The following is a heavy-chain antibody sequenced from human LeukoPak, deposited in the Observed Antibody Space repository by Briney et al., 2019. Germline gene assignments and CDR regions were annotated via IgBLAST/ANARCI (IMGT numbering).Heavy chain of an antibody. CDR3: VKWGSGTWSSPASYFDD. CDR2: INWDSALI. Sequence: PGGSLRLSCVVSGFTFDDYAMHWVRQAPGRGLEWVAGINWDSALIDYGDSVKGRFTISRDNAKNSLYLQMNNLRPEDTASYYCVKWGSGTWSSPASYFDDWGQGTLVTVSS. CDR1: GFTFDDYA. J-gene: IGHJ4*02. V-gene: IGHV3-9*01. D-gene: IGHD6-25*01.